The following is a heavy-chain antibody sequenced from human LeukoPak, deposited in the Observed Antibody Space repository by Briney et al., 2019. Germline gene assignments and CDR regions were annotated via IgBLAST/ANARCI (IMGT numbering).Heavy chain of an antibody. Sequence: GGSLRLSWAAAGFTFSSYGMNWVLHAPEKGLEWVSAISGSGGSTYYADSGKGRFSISGDNSRSTLFLQMNRLRPEDTAVYYCAHGAMSQLDYWGQGTLVTVSS. V-gene: IGHV3-23*01. J-gene: IGHJ4*02. CDR1: GFTFSSYG. D-gene: IGHD2-2*01. CDR3: AHGAMSQLDY. CDR2: ISGSGGST.